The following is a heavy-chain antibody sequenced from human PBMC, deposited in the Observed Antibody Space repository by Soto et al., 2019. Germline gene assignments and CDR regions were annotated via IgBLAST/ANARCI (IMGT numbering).Heavy chain of an antibody. CDR3: ARSSYDSSGYYLYYFDY. V-gene: IGHV1-3*01. D-gene: IGHD3-22*01. CDR2: INAGNGNT. J-gene: IGHJ4*02. Sequence: SVKVSCKASGYTFTSYAMHWVRQAPGQRLEWMGWINAGNGNTKYSQKFQGRVTITRDTSASTAYMELSSLRSEDTAVYYCARSSYDSSGYYLYYFDYWGQGTLVTVSS. CDR1: GYTFTSYA.